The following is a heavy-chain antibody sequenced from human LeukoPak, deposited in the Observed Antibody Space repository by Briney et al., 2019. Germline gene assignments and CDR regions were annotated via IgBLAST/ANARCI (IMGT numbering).Heavy chain of an antibody. V-gene: IGHV3-74*01. D-gene: IGHD3-22*01. Sequence: TGGSLRLSCAASGFTFSDYWMHWVRQAPGKGLVWVSRVNSDGSTTSYADSVKGRFAISRDNSKNTLYLQMNSLRAEDTAVYYCAKGTHYYDSSGYWGAFDIWGQGTMVTVSS. CDR3: AKGTHYYDSSGYWGAFDI. J-gene: IGHJ3*02. CDR1: GFTFSDYW. CDR2: VNSDGSTT.